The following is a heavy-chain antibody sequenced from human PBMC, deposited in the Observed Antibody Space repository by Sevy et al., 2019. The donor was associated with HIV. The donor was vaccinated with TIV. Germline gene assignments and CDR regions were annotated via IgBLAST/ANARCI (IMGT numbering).Heavy chain of an antibody. V-gene: IGHV3-33*01. CDR2: IWYDGSTK. Sequence: GGSLRLSCAASGFTFSDYGMHWVRQTPGKGLEWVAVIWYDGSTKYYADSVKGRFTISRDNSKNTLYLQMNSLRAEDTAVYYCARDKLLPVMVSMVRGALSYYFVYWGQGTLVTVSS. CDR3: ARDKLLPVMVSMVRGALSYYFVY. D-gene: IGHD3-10*01. CDR1: GFTFSDYG. J-gene: IGHJ4*02.